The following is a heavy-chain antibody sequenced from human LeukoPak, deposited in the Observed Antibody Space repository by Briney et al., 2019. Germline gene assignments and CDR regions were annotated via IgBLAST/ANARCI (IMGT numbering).Heavy chain of an antibody. Sequence: SETLSLTCAVYGGSFSGYYSSWIRQPPGKGLEWIGEINHSGSTNCNPSLKSRVTISVDTSKNQFSLKLSSVTAADTAVYYCAREGSSSDPGWFDPWGQGTLVTVSS. V-gene: IGHV4-34*01. CDR1: GGSFSGYY. CDR2: INHSGST. J-gene: IGHJ5*02. D-gene: IGHD6-6*01. CDR3: AREGSSSDPGWFDP.